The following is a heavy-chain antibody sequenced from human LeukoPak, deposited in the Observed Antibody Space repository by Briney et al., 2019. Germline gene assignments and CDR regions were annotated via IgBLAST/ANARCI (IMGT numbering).Heavy chain of an antibody. V-gene: IGHV4-59*01. J-gene: IGHJ4*02. CDR3: ARGPSGYHNT. CDR1: GGSISSYY. CDR2: IYYSGST. D-gene: IGHD5-12*01. Sequence: SETLSLTCTVSGGSISSYYWNWIRQPPGKGLEWIGYIYYSGSTNYNPSLKSRVTISVDTSKNQFSLNLTSVTAADTAVYYCARGPSGYHNTGGQGTLVTVSS.